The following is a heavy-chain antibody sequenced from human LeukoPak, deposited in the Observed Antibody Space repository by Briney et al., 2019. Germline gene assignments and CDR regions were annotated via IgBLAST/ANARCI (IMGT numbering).Heavy chain of an antibody. D-gene: IGHD3-22*01. CDR2: IYYSGST. CDR3: ARHRDDSSGYYFDLDY. CDR1: GGSISSYY. Sequence: SETLSLTCTVSGGSISSYYWSWIRQPPGKGLEWIGYIYYSGSTNYNPSLKSRVTISVDTSKNQFSLKLSSVTAADAAVYYCARHRDDSSGYYFDLDYWGQGTLVTVSS. J-gene: IGHJ4*02. V-gene: IGHV4-59*01.